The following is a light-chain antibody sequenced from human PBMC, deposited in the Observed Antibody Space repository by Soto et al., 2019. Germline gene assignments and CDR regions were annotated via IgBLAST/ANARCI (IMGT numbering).Light chain of an antibody. CDR2: YVS. CDR1: SSDVGGYNY. V-gene: IGLV2-11*01. CDR3: SSYEGSYTWV. Sequence: QSVLTQPRSVSGSPGQSVTISCTGTSSDVGGYNYVSWYQQHPGKAPKLMIYYVSKRPSGVPDRFSGSKSGNTASLTISGLQAEDEADYYCSSYEGSYTWVFGGGTKVTVL. J-gene: IGLJ3*02.